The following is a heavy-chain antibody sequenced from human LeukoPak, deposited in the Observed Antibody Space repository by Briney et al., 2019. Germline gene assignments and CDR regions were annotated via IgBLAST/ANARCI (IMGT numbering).Heavy chain of an antibody. D-gene: IGHD1-26*01. CDR2: IIPIFGTA. J-gene: IGHJ6*03. V-gene: IGHV1-69*05. CDR1: GGTFSSYA. Sequence: GSSVKVSCKASGGTFSSYAISWVRQAPEQGLEWMGGIIPIFGTANYAQKFQGRVTITTDESTSTAYMELSSLRSEDTAVYYCSRGSGSYAVLYYYYYYMDVWGKGTTVTVSS. CDR3: SRGSGSYAVLYYYYYYMDV.